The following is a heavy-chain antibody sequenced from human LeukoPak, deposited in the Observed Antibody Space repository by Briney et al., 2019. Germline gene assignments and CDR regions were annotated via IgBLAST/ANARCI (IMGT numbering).Heavy chain of an antibody. CDR2: ISSSSSYI. J-gene: IGHJ4*02. V-gene: IGHV3-21*01. Sequence: GGSLRLSCAASGFTFSSYSMNWVRQAPGKGLEWVSSISSSSSYIYYADSVKGRFTISRDNAKNSLYLQMNSLRAEDTAVYYCARAKRSSGWYGGIFDYWGQGTLVTVSS. D-gene: IGHD6-19*01. CDR3: ARAKRSSGWYGGIFDY. CDR1: GFTFSSYS.